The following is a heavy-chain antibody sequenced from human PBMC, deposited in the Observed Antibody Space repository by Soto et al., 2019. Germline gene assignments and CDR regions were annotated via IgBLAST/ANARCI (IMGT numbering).Heavy chain of an antibody. CDR3: ARDGLGGFFDY. V-gene: IGHV3-7*05. D-gene: IGHD3-3*01. CDR1: GFIFSSHW. CDR2: VKDDGSEQ. J-gene: IGHJ4*02. Sequence: EVQLVESGGGLVQPGGSLRLSCAASGFIFSSHWISWVRQAPGKGLEWVANVKDDGSEQQYADSVKGLFTIARDNAKNSVYLQMNSLGAEDTGVYYCARDGLGGFFDYWGQGIQVTISS.